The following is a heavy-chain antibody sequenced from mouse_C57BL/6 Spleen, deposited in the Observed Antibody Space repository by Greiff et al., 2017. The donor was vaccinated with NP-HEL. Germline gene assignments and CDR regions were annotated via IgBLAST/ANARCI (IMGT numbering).Heavy chain of an antibody. J-gene: IGHJ1*03. CDR3: ATTHDYGSSYWYFDV. Sequence: LQESGPGLVQPSQSLSITCTVSGFSLTSYGVHWVRQSPGKGLEWLGVIWSGGSTDYTAAFISRLSISKDNSKRQVFFKMNSLQADDTAIYYCATTHDYGSSYWYFDVWGTGTTVTVSS. V-gene: IGHV2-2*01. CDR2: IWSGGST. D-gene: IGHD1-1*01. CDR1: GFSLTSYG.